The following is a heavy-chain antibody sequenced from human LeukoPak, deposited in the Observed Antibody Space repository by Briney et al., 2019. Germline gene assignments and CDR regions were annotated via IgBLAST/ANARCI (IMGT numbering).Heavy chain of an antibody. CDR1: GFTFSSYW. D-gene: IGHD3-10*01. V-gene: IGHV3-7*01. Sequence: PGGSLRLSCAASGFTFSSYWMSWVRQAPGKGLEWVANIKQDGSEKYYVDSVKGRFTISRDNAKNSLYLQMNSLRAEDTAVYYCARHTTLSLWFGEPPNWFDPWGQGTLVTVSS. J-gene: IGHJ5*02. CDR3: ARHTTLSLWFGEPPNWFDP. CDR2: IKQDGSEK.